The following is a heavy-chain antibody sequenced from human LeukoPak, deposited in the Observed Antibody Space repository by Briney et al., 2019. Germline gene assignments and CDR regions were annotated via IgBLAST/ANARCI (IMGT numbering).Heavy chain of an antibody. CDR1: GYTFTSYY. CDR2: INPSGGST. V-gene: IGHV1-46*01. D-gene: IGHD5-24*01. Sequence: ASVKVSCKASGYTFTSYYMHWVRQAPGQGLEWMGIINPSGGSTSYAQKFQGRATMTRDTSTSTVYMELSSLRSEDTAVYYCARDLGWLQLGVGAFDIWGQGTMVTVSS. J-gene: IGHJ3*02. CDR3: ARDLGWLQLGVGAFDI.